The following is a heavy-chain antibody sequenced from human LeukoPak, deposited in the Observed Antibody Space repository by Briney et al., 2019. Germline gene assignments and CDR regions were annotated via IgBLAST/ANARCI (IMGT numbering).Heavy chain of an antibody. CDR3: ARVSGETSTYYFDY. D-gene: IGHD7-27*01. V-gene: IGHV4-59*01. J-gene: IGHJ4*02. CDR1: GGSISSYY. Sequence: SETLSLTCTVSGGSISSYYWSWIRQPPGKGLEYIGYIYYSGSTNHNPSLKSRVAISVDTSKNQFSLKLSSVTAADTAVYYCARVSGETSTYYFDYWGQGTLVTVSS. CDR2: IYYSGST.